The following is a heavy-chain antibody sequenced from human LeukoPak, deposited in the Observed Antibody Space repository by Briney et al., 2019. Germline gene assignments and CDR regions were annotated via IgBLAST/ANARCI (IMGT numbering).Heavy chain of an antibody. Sequence: GGSLRLSCTASGFTFSSYGMHWVRQAPGKGLEGVAVISYDGSNKYYTDSVKGRFTISRDNSKNTLYLQMNSLISEDTAVYYCAKPQGRGSYYYYGMDVWGQGTTVTVSS. J-gene: IGHJ6*02. CDR2: ISYDGSNK. CDR1: GFTFSSYG. D-gene: IGHD1-26*01. CDR3: AKPQGRGSYYYYGMDV. V-gene: IGHV3-30*18.